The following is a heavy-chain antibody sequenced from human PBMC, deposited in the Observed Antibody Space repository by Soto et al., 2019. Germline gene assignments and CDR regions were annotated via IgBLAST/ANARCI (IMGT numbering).Heavy chain of an antibody. Sequence: QVQLVESGGGVVQPGRSLRLSCAASGFTFSSYGMHWVRQAPGKGLEWVAVIWYDGSNKYYADSVKGRFTISRDNSKNTLYLQMNSLRAEDTAVYYCAGVHRLVLELSYWGQGTLVTVSS. CDR3: AGVHRLVLELSY. CDR2: IWYDGSNK. D-gene: IGHD6-19*01. V-gene: IGHV3-33*01. J-gene: IGHJ4*02. CDR1: GFTFSSYG.